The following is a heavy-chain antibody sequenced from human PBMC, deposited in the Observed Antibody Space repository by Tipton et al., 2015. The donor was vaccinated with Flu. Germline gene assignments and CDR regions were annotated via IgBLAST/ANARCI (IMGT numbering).Heavy chain of an antibody. Sequence: TLSLTCSVSGGSVNTNSYYWGWIRQPPGKGLEWIGSVYYTGSAYYNPSLKSRVTISVDASKNQFSLKLSSVTAADTAVYYCARREGSSGWFGMDVWGQGTTVTVSS. V-gene: IGHV4-39*01. J-gene: IGHJ6*02. D-gene: IGHD6-19*01. CDR3: ARREGSSGWFGMDV. CDR2: VYYTGSA. CDR1: GGSVNTNSYY.